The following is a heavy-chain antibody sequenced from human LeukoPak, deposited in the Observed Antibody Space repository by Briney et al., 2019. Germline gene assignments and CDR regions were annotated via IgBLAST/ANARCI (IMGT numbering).Heavy chain of an antibody. CDR3: ARNFWTSRYMDV. J-gene: IGHJ6*03. CDR2: ISGSSSYI. CDR1: GFTFSTYT. V-gene: IGHV3-21*01. D-gene: IGHD3/OR15-3a*01. Sequence: GGSLRLSCTASGFTFSTYTMNWVRQAPGKGQEWVSSISGSSSYISYADSLKGRLGIARDNAKSSLYLQMNSLRVEDTAVYFCARNFWTSRYMDVWGKGTTVTVSS.